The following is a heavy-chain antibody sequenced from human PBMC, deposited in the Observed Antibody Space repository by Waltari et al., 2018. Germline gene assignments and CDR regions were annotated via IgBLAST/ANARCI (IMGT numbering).Heavy chain of an antibody. CDR1: GYTFPSYG. D-gene: IGHD3-22*01. Sequence: QVQLVQSGAEVKKPGASVKVSCKASGYTFPSYGISCMRQAPGQGLEWMGWISAYNGNTNYAQKLQGRVTMTTDTSTSTAYMELRSLRSDDTAVYYCARIYDSSGYYRGYYYGMDVWGQGTTVTVSS. J-gene: IGHJ6*02. CDR2: ISAYNGNT. V-gene: IGHV1-18*01. CDR3: ARIYDSSGYYRGYYYGMDV.